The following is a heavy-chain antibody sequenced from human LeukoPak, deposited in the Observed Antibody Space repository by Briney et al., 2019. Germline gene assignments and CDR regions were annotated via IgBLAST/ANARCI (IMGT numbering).Heavy chain of an antibody. V-gene: IGHV4-31*03. J-gene: IGHJ4*02. CDR1: GGSISSGGYY. CDR2: IYYSGST. D-gene: IGHD3-22*01. Sequence: SETLSLTCTVSGGSISSGGYYWSWIRQHPGKGLEWIGYIYYSGSTYYNPSLKSRVTISVDTSKNQFSLKLSSVTAADTAVYYCASWGHYYDSSGYTNWGQGTLVTVSS. CDR3: ASWGHYYDSSGYTN.